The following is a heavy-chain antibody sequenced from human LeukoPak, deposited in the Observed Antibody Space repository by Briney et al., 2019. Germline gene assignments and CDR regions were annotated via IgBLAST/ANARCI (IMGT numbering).Heavy chain of an antibody. J-gene: IGHJ6*03. D-gene: IGHD2-2*02. V-gene: IGHV4-4*07. CDR1: GGSISSYY. Sequence: PSETLSLTCTVSGGSISSYYWSWIRQPAGKGLEWIGRIYTSGGTNYNPSLKSRVTMSVDTSKNQFSLKLSSVTAADTAVYYCASLRKRYCSSTSCYNSYYYYYMDVWGKGTTVTVSS. CDR3: ASLRKRYCSSTSCYNSYYYYYMDV. CDR2: IYTSGGT.